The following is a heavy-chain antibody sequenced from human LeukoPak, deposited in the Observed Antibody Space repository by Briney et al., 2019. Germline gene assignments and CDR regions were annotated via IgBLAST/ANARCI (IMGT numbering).Heavy chain of an antibody. Sequence: SETLSLTCTVSGGSISSGDYYWSWIRQPPGKGLEWIAYMYYSGSTYYNPSLKSRVTMSADTSKNQLSLRLSSVTAADTAVYYCARPYYYDSRIDPWGQGILVTVSS. J-gene: IGHJ5*02. CDR3: ARPYYYDSRIDP. V-gene: IGHV4-30-4*01. CDR2: MYYSGST. CDR1: GGSISSGDYY. D-gene: IGHD3-22*01.